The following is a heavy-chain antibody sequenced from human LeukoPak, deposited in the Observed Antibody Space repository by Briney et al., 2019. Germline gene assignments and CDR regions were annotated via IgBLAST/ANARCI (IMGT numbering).Heavy chain of an antibody. V-gene: IGHV4-34*01. CDR1: GGSFSGYY. CDR3: ASHPAPPGDDSSGDDY. Sequence: PSETLSLTCAVYGGSFSGYYWSWIRQPPGKGLEWIGEINHSGSTNYNPSLKSRVTISVDTSKNQFSLKLSSVTAADTAVYYRASHPAPPGDDSSGDDYWGQGTLVTVSS. CDR2: INHSGST. J-gene: IGHJ4*02. D-gene: IGHD3-22*01.